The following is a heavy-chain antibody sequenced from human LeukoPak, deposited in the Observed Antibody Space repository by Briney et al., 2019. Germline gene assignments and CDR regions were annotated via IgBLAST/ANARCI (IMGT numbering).Heavy chain of an antibody. V-gene: IGHV3-48*03. Sequence: GGSLRLSCAASGFTFSSYEMNWVRQAPGKGLEWVSYISSSGGTKDYADSVKGRFTISRDSAQNSLSLQMNSLRAEDTAVYYCAREMRATISRYFDLWGRGTLVTVSS. CDR1: GFTFSSYE. CDR3: AREMRATISRYFDL. CDR2: ISSSGGTK. D-gene: IGHD5-24*01. J-gene: IGHJ2*01.